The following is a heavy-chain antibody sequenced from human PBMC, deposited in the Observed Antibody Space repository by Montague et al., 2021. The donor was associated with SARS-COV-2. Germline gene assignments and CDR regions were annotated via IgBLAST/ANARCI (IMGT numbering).Heavy chain of an antibody. Sequence: TLSLTCVVSGGSVSSGDYSWSWIRQSPGKGLEWIGYIYQSGSAYYNPSLKSRVTISIDTSNNQFFLNLRSVTAADTGLYYCATGTRMYGVDFWGQGTTVTVSS. CDR2: IYQSGSA. CDR1: GGSVSSGDYS. CDR3: ATGTRMYGVDF. V-gene: IGHV4-30-2*06. J-gene: IGHJ6*02. D-gene: IGHD3-10*01.